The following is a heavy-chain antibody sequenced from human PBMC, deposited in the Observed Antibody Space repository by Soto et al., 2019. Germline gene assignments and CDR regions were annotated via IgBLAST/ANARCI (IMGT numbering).Heavy chain of an antibody. D-gene: IGHD1-1*01. Sequence: QVTLEESGPTRVKPTQTLTLTCTFSGFSLATSGVGVGWVRQPPGKALERLALIYWDDGKRSSPSLRSRLTVTKDTSRNQVVLTMTNMDPVDTATYYCEHRVGLQGNWNGGYFDFWGQGALVTVSS. CDR3: EHRVGLQGNWNGGYFDF. CDR1: GFSLATSGVG. V-gene: IGHV2-5*02. J-gene: IGHJ4*02. CDR2: IYWDDGK.